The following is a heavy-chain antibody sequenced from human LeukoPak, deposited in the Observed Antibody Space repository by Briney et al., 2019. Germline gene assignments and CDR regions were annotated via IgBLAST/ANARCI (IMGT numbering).Heavy chain of an antibody. Sequence: PGGSLRLSCAASGFTFSSYSMNWVRQAPGKGLEWVSSISSSSSYIYYADSVKGRFIISRDNAKNSLYLQMNSLRAEDTAVYYCARVETGYQLLWIGAFDIWGQGTMVTVSS. CDR2: ISSSSSYI. CDR3: ARVETGYQLLWIGAFDI. CDR1: GFTFSSYS. J-gene: IGHJ3*02. V-gene: IGHV3-21*01. D-gene: IGHD2-2*01.